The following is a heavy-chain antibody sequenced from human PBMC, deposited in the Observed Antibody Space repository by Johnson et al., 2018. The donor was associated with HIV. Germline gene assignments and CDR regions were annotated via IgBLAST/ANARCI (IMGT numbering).Heavy chain of an antibody. J-gene: IGHJ3*02. D-gene: IGHD6-13*01. CDR1: GFTFSSYA. V-gene: IGHV3-30*04. CDR2: IKQDGSEK. Sequence: QVQLVESGGVVVQPGRSLRLSCAASGFTFSSYAMHWVRQAPGKGLEWVANIKQDGSEKYYVDSVKGRFTISRDNSKNTLYLQMNSLRAEDTAVYYCVRPAAAGRDDAFDIWGQGTMVTVSS. CDR3: VRPAAAGRDDAFDI.